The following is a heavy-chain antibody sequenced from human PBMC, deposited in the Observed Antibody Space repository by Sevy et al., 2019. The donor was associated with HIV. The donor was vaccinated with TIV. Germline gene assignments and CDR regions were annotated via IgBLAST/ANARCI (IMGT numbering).Heavy chain of an antibody. D-gene: IGHD4-17*01. V-gene: IGHV3-11*01. CDR3: TRDHVKDGDLGDYYYYAMDV. Sequence: GGSLRLSCAASGFTLSDYYMSWIRQAPGKGLQWIPYISSNSDTIYYADSVKGRFTISRDNAKNSLYLQMSSLRAEDTAVYYCTRDHVKDGDLGDYYYYAMDVWGQGTTVTVSS. CDR1: GFTLSDYY. J-gene: IGHJ6*02. CDR2: ISSNSDTI.